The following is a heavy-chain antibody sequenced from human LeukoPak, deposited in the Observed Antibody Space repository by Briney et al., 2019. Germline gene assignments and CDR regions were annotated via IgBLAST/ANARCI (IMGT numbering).Heavy chain of an antibody. Sequence: GGSLRLSCSASGFAFSSYAMHWVRQAPGKGLEYVSAISPDGGNTYYADSVKGRFSISRDNSKNTLYLQMSSLRPEDTAVYYCVPKGTEGYWGQGTLVTVSS. CDR1: GFAFSSYA. V-gene: IGHV3-64D*06. J-gene: IGHJ4*02. CDR3: VPKGTEGY. CDR2: ISPDGGNT.